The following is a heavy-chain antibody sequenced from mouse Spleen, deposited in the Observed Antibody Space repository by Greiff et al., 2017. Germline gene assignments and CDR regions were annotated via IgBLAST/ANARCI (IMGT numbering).Heavy chain of an antibody. CDR3: AREPYYDGSYPFAY. CDR2: IDPEDGET. V-gene: IGHV14-2*01. CDR1: GFNIKDYY. Sequence: EVKLMESGAELVRPGALVKLSCKASGFNIKDYYMHWVKQRTEQGLEWIGRIDPEDGETKYAPKFQGKATITADTSSNTAYLQLSSLTSEDTAVYYCAREPYYDGSYPFAYWGQGTLVTVSA. J-gene: IGHJ3*01. D-gene: IGHD1-1*01.